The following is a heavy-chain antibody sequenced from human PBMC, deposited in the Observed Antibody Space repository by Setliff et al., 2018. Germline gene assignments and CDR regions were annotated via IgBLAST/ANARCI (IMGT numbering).Heavy chain of an antibody. CDR1: GGSMNSGSYH. D-gene: IGHD3-10*01. CDR3: ARDRTYYGSGTYTRWFDY. V-gene: IGHV4-39*07. CDR2: IYQNGIT. Sequence: SETLSLTCTVSGGSMNSGSYHWTWIRQSPEKGLEWIGTIYQNGITYYNPSVKSRVTISVDKSKNQFSLKLSSVTAADTAVYYCARDRTYYGSGTYTRWFDYWGQGTLVTVSS. J-gene: IGHJ4*02.